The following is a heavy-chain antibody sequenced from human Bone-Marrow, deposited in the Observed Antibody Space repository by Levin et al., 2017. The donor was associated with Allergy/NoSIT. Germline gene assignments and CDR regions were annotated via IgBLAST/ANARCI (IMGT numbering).Heavy chain of an antibody. D-gene: IGHD1-26*01. CDR2: MRYSGDTT. CDR3: ARGLYSGSPYRAFNM. Sequence: GGSLRLSCAASGFTFSSYTMTWVRQAPGKGLEWVSTMRYSGDTTHYADSVKGRFTISRDSSKETLFLQMNSLRAEDPAVNYCARGLYSGSPYRAFNMWGQGTMVTVSS. J-gene: IGHJ3*02. V-gene: IGHV3-23*01. CDR1: GFTFSSYT.